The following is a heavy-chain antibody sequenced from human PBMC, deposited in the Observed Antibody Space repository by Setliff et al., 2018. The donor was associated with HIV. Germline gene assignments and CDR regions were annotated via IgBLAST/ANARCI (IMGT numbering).Heavy chain of an antibody. CDR3: ARQTYYYDNSGHNWFDP. CDR1: GGSISSYY. D-gene: IGHD3-22*01. CDR2: INTSGTT. J-gene: IGHJ5*02. Sequence: ETLSLTCTVSGGSISSYYWSWIRQPPGKGLEWIGYINTSGTTNYNPSLKSRVTISVDTSKNQFSLKLSSVTAADTAVYFCARQTYYYDNSGHNWFDPWGQGTLVTVS. V-gene: IGHV4-4*09.